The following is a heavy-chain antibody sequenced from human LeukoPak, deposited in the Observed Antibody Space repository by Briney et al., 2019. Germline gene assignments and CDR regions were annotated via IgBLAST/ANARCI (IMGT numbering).Heavy chain of an antibody. J-gene: IGHJ1*01. CDR1: GFTVSSNY. Sequence: GGSLRLSSAASGFTVSSNYMSWVRQAPGKGLVWVSRINSDGSSTSYADSVKGRFTISRDNAKNTLYLQMNSLRAEDTAVYYCARYPRYTGTAEYFQHWGQGTLVTVSS. D-gene: IGHD4-17*01. CDR2: INSDGSST. CDR3: ARYPRYTGTAEYFQH. V-gene: IGHV3-74*01.